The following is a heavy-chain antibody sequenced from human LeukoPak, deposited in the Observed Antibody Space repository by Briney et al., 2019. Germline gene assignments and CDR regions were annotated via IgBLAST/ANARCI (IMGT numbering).Heavy chain of an antibody. V-gene: IGHV3-74*01. CDR1: GFTFSSYW. CDR2: INSDGSST. Sequence: GSLRLSCAASGFTFSSYWMHWVRQAPGKGLVWVSRINSDGSSTSYADFVKGRFTISRDNSNNTLYLQMNSLRAEDTAVYYCAKILGAAANVPFDYWGQGTLVTVSS. CDR3: AKILGAAANVPFDY. J-gene: IGHJ4*02. D-gene: IGHD6-13*01.